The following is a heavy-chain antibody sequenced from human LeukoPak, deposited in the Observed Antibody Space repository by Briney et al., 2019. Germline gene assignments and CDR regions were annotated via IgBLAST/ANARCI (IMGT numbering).Heavy chain of an antibody. CDR3: ARGGDIVVVPAAMDRNWFDP. V-gene: IGHV1-2*02. CDR1: GYTFTGYY. Sequence: ASMKVSCKASGYTFTGYYMHWVRQAPGQGLEWMGWINPNSGGTNYAQKFQGRVTMTRDTSISTAYMELSRLRSDDTAVYYCARGGDIVVVPAAMDRNWFDPWGQGTLVTVSS. D-gene: IGHD2-2*01. J-gene: IGHJ5*02. CDR2: INPNSGGT.